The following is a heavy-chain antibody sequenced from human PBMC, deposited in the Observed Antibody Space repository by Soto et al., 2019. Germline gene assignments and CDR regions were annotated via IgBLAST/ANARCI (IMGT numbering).Heavy chain of an antibody. CDR3: ASRGMGAARVDY. CDR1: GGSISSSNW. V-gene: IGHV4-4*02. D-gene: IGHD3-16*01. Sequence: QVQLQESGPGLVKPSGTLSLTCAVSGGSISSSNWWSWVRQPPGKGLEWIGEIYHSGSTNYNPSLKCRVTISVDKSNNQSALKLSSVTAADTAVYYCASRGMGAARVDYWGRGTLVTVSS. J-gene: IGHJ4*02. CDR2: IYHSGST.